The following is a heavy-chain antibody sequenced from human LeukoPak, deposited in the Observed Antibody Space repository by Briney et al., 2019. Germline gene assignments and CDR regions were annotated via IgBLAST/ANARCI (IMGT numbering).Heavy chain of an antibody. D-gene: IGHD3-22*01. CDR2: ISSSSSYI. J-gene: IGHJ4*02. CDR3: ARDISASSGYPDY. V-gene: IGHV3-21*01. CDR1: GFTFSSYS. Sequence: GSLRLSCAASGFTFSSYSMNWVRQAPGKGLEWVSSISSSSSYIYYADSVKGRFTISRDNAKNSLYLQMNSLRAEDTAVYYCARDISASSGYPDYWGQGTLVTVSS.